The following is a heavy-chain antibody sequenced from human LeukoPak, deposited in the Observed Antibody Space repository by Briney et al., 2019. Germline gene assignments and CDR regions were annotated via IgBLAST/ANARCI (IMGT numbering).Heavy chain of an antibody. D-gene: IGHD6-13*01. CDR3: ARDLFSSGSSPNGY. CDR1: GFMFSSHW. CDR2: INQDGSQK. V-gene: IGHV3-7*01. Sequence: PGGSLRLSCAPSGFMFSSHWMSWVRQGPGKGLEWVANINQDGSQKYYLDSVKGRFTISRDNAKNSLYLQMNSLRAEDTAVYYCARDLFSSGSSPNGYWGQGTLVTVSS. J-gene: IGHJ4*02.